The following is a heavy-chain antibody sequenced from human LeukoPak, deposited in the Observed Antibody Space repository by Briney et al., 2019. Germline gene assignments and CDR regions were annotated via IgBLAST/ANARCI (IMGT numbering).Heavy chain of an antibody. Sequence: ASVKVSCKASGYTFTRYDINWVRQAPGQGLEWMGWINTNTGNPTYAQGFTGRFVFSLDTSVSTAYLQISSLKAEDTAVYYCATPRPYSSSWYFPVYYYYYMDVWGKGTTVTVSS. CDR3: ATPRPYSSSWYFPVYYYYYMDV. J-gene: IGHJ6*03. V-gene: IGHV7-4-1*02. CDR2: INTNTGNP. CDR1: GYTFTRYD. D-gene: IGHD6-13*01.